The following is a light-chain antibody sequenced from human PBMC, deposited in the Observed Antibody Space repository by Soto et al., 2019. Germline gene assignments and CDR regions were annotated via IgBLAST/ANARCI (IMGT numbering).Light chain of an antibody. Sequence: EIVMTQSPVTLFVSPGERATLSCRASQSVSSNLAWYQQKPGQAPRLLIYDASTRATGIPVRFSGSGSGTEFTRTISSLQSEDLAVYYCQQYNDWPRTFGQGTKVQIK. CDR3: QQYNDWPRT. CDR2: DAS. CDR1: QSVSSN. V-gene: IGKV3-15*01. J-gene: IGKJ1*01.